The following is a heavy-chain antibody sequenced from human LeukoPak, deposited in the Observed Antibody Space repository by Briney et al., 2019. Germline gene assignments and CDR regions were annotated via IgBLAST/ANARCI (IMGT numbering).Heavy chain of an antibody. Sequence: SETLSLTXTVSGGSISSYYWSWIRQPAGKGLEWIGRIYTSGSTNYNPSLKSRVTMSVDTSKNQFSLKLSSVTAADTAVYYCARDRTSLWELIQGRWFDPWGQGTLVTVSS. CDR3: ARDRTSLWELIQGRWFDP. J-gene: IGHJ5*02. V-gene: IGHV4-4*07. CDR2: IYTSGST. CDR1: GGSISSYY. D-gene: IGHD1-26*01.